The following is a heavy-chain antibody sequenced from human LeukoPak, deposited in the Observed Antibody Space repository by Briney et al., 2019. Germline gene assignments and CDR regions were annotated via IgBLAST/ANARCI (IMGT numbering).Heavy chain of an antibody. Sequence: PSETLSLTCIVSGGSINSTTSYWSWIRQPPGKGLEWIGTLYYSGSTGYNPSLKSRVTISVDTSKNQFSLKLSSVTAADTAVYYCARALLWFGELSLDYWGQGTLVTVSS. CDR1: GGSINSTTSY. CDR3: ARALLWFGELSLDY. CDR2: LYYSGST. J-gene: IGHJ4*02. V-gene: IGHV4-39*07. D-gene: IGHD3-10*01.